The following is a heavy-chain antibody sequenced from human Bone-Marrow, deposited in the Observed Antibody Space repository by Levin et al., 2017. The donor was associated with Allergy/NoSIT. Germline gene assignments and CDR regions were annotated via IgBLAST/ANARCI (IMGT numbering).Heavy chain of an antibody. J-gene: IGHJ4*02. CDR1: GFTFGDYG. Sequence: PGGSLRLSCTASGFTFGDYGLTWVRQAPGKGLEWVGFIRSKAYGETTQYAASVKGRFTISRDDSKSIAYLQMNSLKTEDTAMYYCTIQKGELNNFDYWGQGTLVTVSS. V-gene: IGHV3-49*04. CDR2: IRSKAYGETT. CDR3: TIQKGELNNFDY. D-gene: IGHD1-26*01.